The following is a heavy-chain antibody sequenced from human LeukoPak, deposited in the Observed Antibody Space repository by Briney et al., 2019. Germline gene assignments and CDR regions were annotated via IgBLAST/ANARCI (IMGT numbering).Heavy chain of an antibody. Sequence: GGSLRLSCAASGFTFSDYYMSWIRQAPGKGLEWVSYISRSGSTIYYADSVKGRFTISRDNAKNSLYLQMNSLRAEDTAVYYCARDSEVSGDIVVVVAGNYGMDVWGQGTTVTVSS. V-gene: IGHV3-11*01. CDR2: ISRSGSTI. D-gene: IGHD2-15*01. CDR3: ARDSEVSGDIVVVVAGNYGMDV. CDR1: GFTFSDYY. J-gene: IGHJ6*02.